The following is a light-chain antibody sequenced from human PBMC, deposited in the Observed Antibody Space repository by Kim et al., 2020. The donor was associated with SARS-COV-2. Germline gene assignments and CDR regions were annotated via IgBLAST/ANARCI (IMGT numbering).Light chain of an antibody. Sequence: ASVKLPRTLSSGHSSYAIAWHQQQPEKGPRYLMKLNSDGSHSKGDGIPDRFSGSSSGAERYLTISSLQSEDEADYYCQTWGTGIWVFGGGTQLTVL. CDR2: LNSDGSH. CDR1: SGHSSYA. CDR3: QTWGTGIWV. J-gene: IGLJ3*02. V-gene: IGLV4-69*01.